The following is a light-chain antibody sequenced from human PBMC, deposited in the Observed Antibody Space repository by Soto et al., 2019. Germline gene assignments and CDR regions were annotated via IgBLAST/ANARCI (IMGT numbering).Light chain of an antibody. J-gene: IGKJ1*01. Sequence: GLTQSPGTLSLSPGERATLSCRASQSVSNSSLAWYQQKPGQAPSLLIYGASSRATGIPDRFSGSGSGTDFTLTISSLEPEDFGVYYCQQRGNWPPTWTFGQGTKVAIK. CDR3: QQRGNWPPTWT. CDR1: QSVSNSS. V-gene: IGKV3D-20*02. CDR2: GAS.